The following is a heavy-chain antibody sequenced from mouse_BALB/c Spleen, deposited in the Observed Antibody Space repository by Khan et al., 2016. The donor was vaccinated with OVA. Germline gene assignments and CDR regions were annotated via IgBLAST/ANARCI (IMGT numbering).Heavy chain of an antibody. J-gene: IGHJ3*01. CDR1: GYTFTSYW. D-gene: IGHD2-1*01. CDR2: IFPGTGTT. V-gene: IGHV1S132*01. Sequence: QVQLQQPGAELVKPGASVKLSCKTSGYTFTSYWIQWVKQRPGQGLGWIGQIFPGTGTTYYNENFKGKATLTVDTSSSTAYMQLSSLTSEDSAVYICARGYFGNYEFAYWGQGTLVTVSP. CDR3: ARGYFGNYEFAY.